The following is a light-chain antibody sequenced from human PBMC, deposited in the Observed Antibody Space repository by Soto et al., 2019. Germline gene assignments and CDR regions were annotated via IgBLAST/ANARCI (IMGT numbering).Light chain of an antibody. CDR3: CSYAGSYTYV. J-gene: IGLJ1*01. CDR2: EGH. CDR1: SGFVGSFSL. Sequence: QSALAQPASVSGSPGQSITISCTGTSGFVGSFSLVSWYQQHPGKAPKVMISEGHRRPSGVPDRFSGSKSGNTASLTISGLQAEDEADYYCCSYAGSYTYVFGTGTKVTV. V-gene: IGLV2-23*01.